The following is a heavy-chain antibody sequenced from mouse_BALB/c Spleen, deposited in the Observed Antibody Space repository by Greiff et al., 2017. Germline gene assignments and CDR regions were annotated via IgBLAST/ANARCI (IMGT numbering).Heavy chain of an antibody. CDR1: GFTFSSYG. J-gene: IGHJ3*01. V-gene: IGHV5-6-3*01. Sequence: EVQVVESGGGLVQPGGSLKLSCAASGFTFSSYGMSWVRQTPDKRLELVATINSNGGSTYYPDSVKGRFTISRDNAKNTLYLQMSSLKSEDTAMYYCARDHYGSRRGWFAYWGQGTLVTVSA. CDR2: INSNGGST. D-gene: IGHD1-1*01. CDR3: ARDHYGSRRGWFAY.